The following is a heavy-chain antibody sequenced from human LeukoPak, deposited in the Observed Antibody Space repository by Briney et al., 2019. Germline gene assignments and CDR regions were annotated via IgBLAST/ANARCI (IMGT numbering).Heavy chain of an antibody. Sequence: GGSLRLSCAASGFTFSNYGMHWVRQAPGKGLEWVAVIWYDGSNKYYADSVKGRFTISRDNSKNTVYLQMNSLGAEDTALYYCAKWYYYDSSGCPDYWGQGTLVTVSS. CDR1: GFTFSNYG. CDR3: AKWYYYDSSGCPDY. D-gene: IGHD3-22*01. V-gene: IGHV3-33*06. CDR2: IWYDGSNK. J-gene: IGHJ4*02.